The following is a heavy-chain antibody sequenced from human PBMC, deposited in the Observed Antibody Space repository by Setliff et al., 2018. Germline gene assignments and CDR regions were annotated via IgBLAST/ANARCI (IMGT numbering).Heavy chain of an antibody. CDR3: ARQASLYYYDSSGYYDY. CDR1: GYTFTTYY. Sequence: SVKVSCKASGYTFTTYYFHWVRQAPGQGLEWMGGIIPIFGTANYAQKFQGRVTITADESTSTAYMALSSLRSEDTAVYYCARQASLYYYDSSGYYDYWGQGTLVTVSS. J-gene: IGHJ4*02. D-gene: IGHD3-22*01. V-gene: IGHV1-69*13. CDR2: IIPIFGTA.